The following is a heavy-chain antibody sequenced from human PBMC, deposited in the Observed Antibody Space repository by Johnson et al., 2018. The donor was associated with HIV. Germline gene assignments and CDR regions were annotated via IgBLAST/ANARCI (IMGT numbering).Heavy chain of an antibody. CDR1: GFTFSSYA. Sequence: QVQLVEFGGGVVQPGRSLRLSCAASGFTFSSYAMHWVRQAPGKGLEWVAVISYDGSNKYYADSVKGRFTISRDNSKNTLYLQMNSLRAEDTAVYYCARVRAARYNWNPFDIWGQGTMVTVSS. CDR2: ISYDGSNK. V-gene: IGHV3-30-3*01. D-gene: IGHD1-20*01. CDR3: ARVRAARYNWNPFDI. J-gene: IGHJ3*02.